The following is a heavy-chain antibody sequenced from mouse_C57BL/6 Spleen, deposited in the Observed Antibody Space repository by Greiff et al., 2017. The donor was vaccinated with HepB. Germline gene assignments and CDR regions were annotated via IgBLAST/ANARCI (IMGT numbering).Heavy chain of an antibody. CDR3: ARSGYSNYLGAMDY. V-gene: IGHV1-22*01. CDR2: INPNNGGT. J-gene: IGHJ4*01. D-gene: IGHD2-5*01. CDR1: GYTFTDYN. Sequence: EVKLQESGPELVKPGASVKMSCKASGYTFTDYNMHWVKQSHGKSLEWIGYINPNNGGTSYNQKFKGKATLTVNKSSSTAYMELRSLTSEDSAVYYCARSGYSNYLGAMDYWGQGTSVTVSS.